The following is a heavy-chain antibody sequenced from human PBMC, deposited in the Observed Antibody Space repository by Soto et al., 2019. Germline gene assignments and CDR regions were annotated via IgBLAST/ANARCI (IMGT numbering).Heavy chain of an antibody. J-gene: IGHJ5*02. Sequence: QVQLLQSGAEVKKPGSSVKVSCKASGGTFSNYAITWVRQAPGQGLEWLGRIIPIFGSTNFAQKFQGRVTLTANETTXXVYMELSSLRSDDTAVYFCAKDGGKDGYFGNWFDPWGQGTLVTVSS. CDR2: IIPIFGST. CDR1: GGTFSNYA. D-gene: IGHD5-18*01. CDR3: AKDGGKDGYFGNWFDP. V-gene: IGHV1-69*15.